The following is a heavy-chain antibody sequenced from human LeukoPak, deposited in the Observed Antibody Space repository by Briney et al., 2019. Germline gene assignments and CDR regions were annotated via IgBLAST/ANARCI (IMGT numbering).Heavy chain of an antibody. CDR3: ARDQSHTAPPPYGLDV. V-gene: IGHV1-69*04. D-gene: IGHD5-18*01. J-gene: IGHJ6*02. CDR1: VGTFSTSA. CDR2: IIPVLNIK. Sequence: SVKVSCKTTVGTFSTSAITWVRQAPGQGLEWMGRIIPVLNIKTYAQRFQGRVTITADTSTSTVYMELSSLRSEETAVYYCARDQSHTAPPPYGLDVWGQGTTVIVSS.